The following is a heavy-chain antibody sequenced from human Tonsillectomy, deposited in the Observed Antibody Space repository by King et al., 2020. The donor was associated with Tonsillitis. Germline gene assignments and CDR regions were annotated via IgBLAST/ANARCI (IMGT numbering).Heavy chain of an antibody. CDR1: GGSISSYY. CDR2: IYYSGST. J-gene: IGHJ4*02. CDR3: ARRWQANYYDSSGYFDY. Sequence: VQLQESGPGLVKPSETLSLTCTVSGGSISSYYWSWIRQPPGKGLVWIGYIYYSGSTNYNPSLKSRVTISVDTSKNQFSLKLSSVTAADTAVYYCARRWQANYYDSSGYFDYWGQGTLVTVSS. D-gene: IGHD3-22*01. V-gene: IGHV4-59*08.